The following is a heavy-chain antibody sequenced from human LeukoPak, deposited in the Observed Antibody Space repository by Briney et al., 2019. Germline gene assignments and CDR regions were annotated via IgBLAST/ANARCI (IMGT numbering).Heavy chain of an antibody. D-gene: IGHD3-10*01. Sequence: PGESLRLSCAASGFTVSSNYMNWVRQAPGKGLEWVSVIYSAGTTYYADSVKGRFTISRDNSKDTLYLQMNSLRAEDTAVYYCARAYYGSGTYYNNWFDPWGQGTLVTVSS. CDR1: GFTVSSNY. CDR3: ARAYYGSGTYYNNWFDP. CDR2: IYSAGTT. J-gene: IGHJ5*02. V-gene: IGHV3-66*01.